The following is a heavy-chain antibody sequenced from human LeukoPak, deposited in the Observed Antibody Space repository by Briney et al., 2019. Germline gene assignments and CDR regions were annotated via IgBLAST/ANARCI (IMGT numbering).Heavy chain of an antibody. J-gene: IGHJ4*02. Sequence: PGRSLRLSCAASGFTFSSYGMHWVRQAPGKGLEWVAVIWYDGSNKYYADSVKGRFTISRDNSKDTLYLQMNSLRAEDTAVYYCAKDNDGFDYWGQGTLVTVSS. CDR1: GFTFSSYG. CDR2: IWYDGSNK. CDR3: AKDNDGFDY. D-gene: IGHD1-1*01. V-gene: IGHV3-33*06.